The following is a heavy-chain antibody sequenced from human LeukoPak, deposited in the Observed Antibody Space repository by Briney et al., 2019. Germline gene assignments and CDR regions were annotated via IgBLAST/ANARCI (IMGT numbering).Heavy chain of an antibody. J-gene: IGHJ3*02. CDR1: GYTFTSYG. CDR2: ISAYNGNT. V-gene: IGHV1-18*01. CDR3: ARDPPFLGPQLLWFGAPDAFDI. Sequence: ASVTVSCKASGYTFTSYGISWVRQAPGQGLEWMGWISAYNGNTNYAQKLQGRVTMTTDTSTRTAYMELRSLTSHDTAVYYCARDPPFLGPQLLWFGAPDAFDIWGQGTMVTVSS. D-gene: IGHD3-10*01.